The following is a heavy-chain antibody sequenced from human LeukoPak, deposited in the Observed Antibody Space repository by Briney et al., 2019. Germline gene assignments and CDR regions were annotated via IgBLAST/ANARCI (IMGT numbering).Heavy chain of an antibody. J-gene: IGHJ4*02. CDR3: AATHYYDSSGSLDY. D-gene: IGHD3-22*01. Sequence: GGSLRLSCAASGFTFSSYGMHWVRQASGKGLEWVALIWYDGTNKYYADSVKGRFTISRDNSKNTLYLQMNSLRAEDTAVYYCAATHYYDSSGSLDYWGQGTLVTVSS. CDR1: GFTFSSYG. CDR2: IWYDGTNK. V-gene: IGHV3-30*02.